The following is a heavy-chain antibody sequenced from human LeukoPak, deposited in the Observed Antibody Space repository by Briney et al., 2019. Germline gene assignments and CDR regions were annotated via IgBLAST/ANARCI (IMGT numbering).Heavy chain of an antibody. V-gene: IGHV4-30-4*08. CDR2: IYYSATT. Sequence: SETLSLTCTVSGGSISSGDYYWSWIRQPPGKGLDWIGYIYYSATTYYNPSIKSRVTISVDTSRDQFSPKLSSVTAADTAVYYCARCYYGSGPNYFDYWGQGTLVTVSS. J-gene: IGHJ4*02. CDR3: ARCYYGSGPNYFDY. D-gene: IGHD3-10*01. CDR1: GGSISSGDYY.